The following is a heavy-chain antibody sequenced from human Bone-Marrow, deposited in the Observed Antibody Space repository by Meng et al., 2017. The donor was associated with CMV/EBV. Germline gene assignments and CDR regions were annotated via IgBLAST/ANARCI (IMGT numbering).Heavy chain of an antibody. CDR2: INPNTGGT. Sequence: ASVKVSCKASGYTFTGYYIHWVRQAPGQGLEWMGWINPNTGGTNSAQKFQGRVTMTRDTSTSTVYMELSSLRSEDTAVYYCARDFRHTSIVVVPAAMAADYYYGMDVWGQGTTVTVSS. D-gene: IGHD2-2*01. CDR1: GYTFTGYY. V-gene: IGHV1-2*02. J-gene: IGHJ6*02. CDR3: ARDFRHTSIVVVPAAMAADYYYGMDV.